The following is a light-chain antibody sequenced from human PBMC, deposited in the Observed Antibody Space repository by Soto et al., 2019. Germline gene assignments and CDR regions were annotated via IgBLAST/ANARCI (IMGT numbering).Light chain of an antibody. CDR2: SAS. CDR1: QNVDTN. Sequence: EVVMTQSPATLSVSPGDRATLSCRASQNVDTNVAWYQQKPGQAPRLLVHSASTRATGIPTRFTGIGSGTDFTLTISGLQSDDFAVYYCQQYVTSSPRTFGQGTKVEIK. V-gene: IGKV3-15*01. CDR3: QQYVTSSPRT. J-gene: IGKJ1*01.